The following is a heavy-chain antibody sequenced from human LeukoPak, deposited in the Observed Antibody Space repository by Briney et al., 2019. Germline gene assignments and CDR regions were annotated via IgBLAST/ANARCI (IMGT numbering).Heavy chain of an antibody. CDR3: ASSASSGREIFGGNAFDI. D-gene: IGHD6-19*01. V-gene: IGHV4-30-4*07. J-gene: IGHJ3*02. CDR2: IYYSGST. CDR1: GGSISSGGYS. Sequence: SETLSLTCAVSGGSISSGGYSWSWIRQPPGKGLEWIGYIYYSGSTYYNPSLKSRVTISVDTSKNQFSLKLSSVTAADTAVYYCASSASSGREIFGGNAFDIWGQGTMVTVSS.